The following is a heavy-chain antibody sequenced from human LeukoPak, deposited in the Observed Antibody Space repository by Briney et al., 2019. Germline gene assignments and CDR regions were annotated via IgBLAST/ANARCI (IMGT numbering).Heavy chain of an antibody. Sequence: SETLSLTCTVSGGSISSGGYYWSWIRQPPGKELEWIGSMYYSGSTYYNPSLKSRVTISVDTSKNQFSLKVSSVTAADTAVYYCARSLGVRTIDYWGQGTLVTVSS. CDR3: ARSLGVRTIDY. J-gene: IGHJ4*02. D-gene: IGHD2-8*01. CDR2: MYYSGST. CDR1: GGSISSGGYY. V-gene: IGHV4-39*01.